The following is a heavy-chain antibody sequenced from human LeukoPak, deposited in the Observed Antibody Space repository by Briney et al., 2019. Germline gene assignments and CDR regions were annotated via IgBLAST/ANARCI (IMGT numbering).Heavy chain of an antibody. J-gene: IGHJ3*02. Sequence: SETLSLTCAVSGYSISSAYYWGWMRQPPGKGLEWIVSIYHSGSTYFNPSLKSRVTISVDTSKNQFSLKLTSVTAADTAVYYCARDRVGATYAFDIWGQGTMVTVSS. CDR1: GYSISSAYY. D-gene: IGHD1-26*01. CDR3: ARDRVGATYAFDI. V-gene: IGHV4-38-2*02. CDR2: IYHSGST.